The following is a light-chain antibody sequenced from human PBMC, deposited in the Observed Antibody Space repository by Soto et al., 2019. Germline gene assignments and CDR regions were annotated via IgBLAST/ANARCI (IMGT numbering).Light chain of an antibody. J-gene: IGLJ3*02. V-gene: IGLV1-40*01. CDR2: GNS. CDR1: SSNIGAGYD. Sequence: QLVLTQPPSVSGDPGQRVTISCTGSSSNIGAGYDVHWYQQLPGTAPKLLIYGNSNRPSGVPERFSGSKSGTSASLAITGLQAEDEADYYCQSYDSSLSGWVFGGGTKLTVL. CDR3: QSYDSSLSGWV.